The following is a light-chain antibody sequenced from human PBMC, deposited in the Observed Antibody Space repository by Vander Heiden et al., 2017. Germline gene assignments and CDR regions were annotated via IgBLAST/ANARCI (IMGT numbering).Light chain of an antibody. CDR3: SSYTSSVPYV. V-gene: IGLV2-14*03. J-gene: IGLJ1*01. Sequence: QSALTQPASVSGSPGQSITIPCTGTSSDVGGYNYVSWYQQHPGKAPKLMIYDVSNRPSGVSNRFSGSKSGKTASLTISGLQAEDEADYYCSSYTSSVPYVFGTGTKVTVL. CDR1: SSDVGGYNY. CDR2: DVS.